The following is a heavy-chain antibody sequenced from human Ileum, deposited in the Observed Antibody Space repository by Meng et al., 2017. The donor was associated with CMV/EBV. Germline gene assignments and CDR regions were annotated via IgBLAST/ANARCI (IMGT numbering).Heavy chain of an antibody. D-gene: IGHD6-6*01. Sequence: QFQLVQSGAGVQKPGSSVKVSCKAPGGSFTTYAISWIRQAPGQGLEWIGGIVPVFGTEKYAQKFHGRVTISADESTSTAYMELSSLTSEDTALYYCARVGRYSSSFHYFDYWGQGTLVTVSS. V-gene: IGHV1-69*12. CDR2: IVPVFGTE. CDR1: GGSFTTYA. J-gene: IGHJ4*02. CDR3: ARVGRYSSSFHYFDY.